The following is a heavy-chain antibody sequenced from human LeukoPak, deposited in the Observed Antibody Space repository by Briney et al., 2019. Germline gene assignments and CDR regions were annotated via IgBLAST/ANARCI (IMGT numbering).Heavy chain of an antibody. J-gene: IGHJ6*03. D-gene: IGHD3-9*01. CDR1: GFTFSSYW. CDR2: IKQDGSEK. V-gene: IGHV3-7*04. CDR3: ARGRGPEDILTGYYMNYYYYMDV. Sequence: GGSLRLSCAASGFTFSSYWMSWVRQAPGKGLEWVANIKQDGSEKYYVDSVKGRFTISRDNAKNSLYLQMNSLRAEDTAVYYCARGRGPEDILTGYYMNYYYYMDVWGKGTTVTVSS.